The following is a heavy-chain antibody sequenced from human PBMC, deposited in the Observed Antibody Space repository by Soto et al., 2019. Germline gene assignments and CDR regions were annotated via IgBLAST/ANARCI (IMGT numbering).Heavy chain of an antibody. CDR2: IYPGDSDT. D-gene: IGHD1-26*01. V-gene: IGHV5-51*01. J-gene: IGHJ4*02. Sequence: PGEPLKISCKGSGYSFTSYWIGWVLQMPGKGLEWMGIIYPGDSDTRYSPSFQGQVTISADKSISTAYLQWSSLKASDTAMYYCARRHTPGSYYETLFDNWGQGTLVTVSS. CDR1: GYSFTSYW. CDR3: ARRHTPGSYYETLFDN.